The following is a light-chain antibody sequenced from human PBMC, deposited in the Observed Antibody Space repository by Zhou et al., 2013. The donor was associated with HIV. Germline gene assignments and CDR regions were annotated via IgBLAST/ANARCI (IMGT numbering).Light chain of an antibody. J-gene: IGKJ4*01. Sequence: AIQMTQSPSSLSASVGDGVTITCRASQAIRSDLGWYQQKPGKAPKVLIYGASILQSGVASRFSGNGSGTDFNFTISSLQPEDFATYYCQQFNSYPFTFGGGTKVEIK. CDR2: GAS. CDR3: QQFNSYPFT. V-gene: IGKV1-6*01. CDR1: QAIRSD.